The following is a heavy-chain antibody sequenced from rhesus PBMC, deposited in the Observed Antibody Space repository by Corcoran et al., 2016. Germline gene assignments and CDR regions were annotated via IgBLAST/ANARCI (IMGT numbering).Heavy chain of an antibody. CDR2: IYGSGGGT. Sequence: QVQLQESGPGLVKPSETLSLTCAVSGGSISDDYYWSWIRQPPGKGLEWIGYIYGSGGGTNYNPSLKTRVTISIDTSKNQFSLKLSSVTAADTAVYYCARGGYSQRNWGQGVLVTVSS. D-gene: IGHD1-44*02. CDR1: GGSISDDYY. V-gene: IGHV4-106*01. CDR3: ARGGYSQRN. J-gene: IGHJ4*01.